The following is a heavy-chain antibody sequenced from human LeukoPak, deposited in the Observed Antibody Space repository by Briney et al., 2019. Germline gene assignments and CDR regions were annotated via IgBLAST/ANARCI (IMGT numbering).Heavy chain of an antibody. CDR2: IYPDDSDT. V-gene: IGHV5-51*01. D-gene: IGHD1-26*01. J-gene: IGHJ4*02. CDR1: GYSFTSYW. CDR3: ARGPPGGGSYLDYFDY. Sequence: GESLKISCKGSGYSFTSYWIGWVRQMPGKGLEWMGIIYPDDSDTRYSPSFQGQVTISADKSISTAYLQWSSLKASDTAMYYCARGPPGGGSYLDYFDYWGQGTLVTVSS.